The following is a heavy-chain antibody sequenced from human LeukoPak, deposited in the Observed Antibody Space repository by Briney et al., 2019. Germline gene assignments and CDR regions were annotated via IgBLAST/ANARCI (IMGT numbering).Heavy chain of an antibody. D-gene: IGHD3-10*01. CDR3: AKKNAFGKSFDY. J-gene: IGHJ4*02. CDR1: GFPFNNFV. CDR2: VSHSGGST. Sequence: GGSLRLSCAASGFPFNNFVMNWVRRAPGKGLEWVSLVSHSGGSTYYTDSVKGRFTVSRDNSKNTVYLQMNSLRVEDTAVYYCAKKNAFGKSFDYWGQGTLVTVSS. V-gene: IGHV3-23*01.